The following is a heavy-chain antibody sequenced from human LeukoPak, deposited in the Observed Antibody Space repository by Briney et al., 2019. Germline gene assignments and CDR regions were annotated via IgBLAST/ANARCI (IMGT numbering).Heavy chain of an antibody. CDR1: GFTFSSYA. V-gene: IGHV3-30-3*01. D-gene: IGHD3-22*01. J-gene: IGHJ4*02. CDR3: AREGARYYDSSGYDY. CDR2: ISYDGSNK. Sequence: PGGSLRLSCAASGFTFSSYAMHWVRQAPGKGLEWVAVISYDGSNKYYADSVKGRFTISRDNAKNSLYLQMNSLRAEDTAVYYCAREGARYYDSSGYDYWGQGTLVTVSS.